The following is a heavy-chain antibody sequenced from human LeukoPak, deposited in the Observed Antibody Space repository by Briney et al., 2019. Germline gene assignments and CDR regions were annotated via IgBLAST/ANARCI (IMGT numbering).Heavy chain of an antibody. CDR2: IKQDGSEK. V-gene: IGHV3-7*03. Sequence: GGSLRLSCAASGFTFSSYWMSWVRQAPGKGLEWVANIKQDGSEKYYVDSVKGRFTISRDNSKNTLYLQMNSLRAEDTAVYYCAKNIPRSPVKGPGAIDYWGQGTLVTVSS. J-gene: IGHJ4*02. CDR1: GFTFSSYW. CDR3: AKNIPRSPVKGPGAIDY. D-gene: IGHD2/OR15-2a*01.